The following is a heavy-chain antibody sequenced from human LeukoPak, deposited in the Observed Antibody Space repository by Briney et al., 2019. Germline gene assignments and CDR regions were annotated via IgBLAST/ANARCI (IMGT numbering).Heavy chain of an antibody. CDR3: ARDRGSGWHTFDY. Sequence: GGSLRLSCAASGFXFSTYEINWVRQSPGKGLEWVSYISGSAGTIYYADSVKGRFTISRDNAKNSLYLQMNSLRAEDTAVYYCARDRGSGWHTFDYWGQGTLVTVSS. CDR1: GFXFSTYE. V-gene: IGHV3-48*03. D-gene: IGHD6-19*01. CDR2: ISGSAGTI. J-gene: IGHJ4*02.